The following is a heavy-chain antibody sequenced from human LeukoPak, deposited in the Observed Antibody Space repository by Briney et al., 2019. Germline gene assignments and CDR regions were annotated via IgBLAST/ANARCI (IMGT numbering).Heavy chain of an antibody. V-gene: IGHV4-59*08. CDR2: IHNSGRT. J-gene: IGHJ4*02. CDR1: GGSVSSYY. D-gene: IGHD1-14*01. Sequence: PWETLSLTCSVSGGSVSSYYWSWIRQSPGKGLEWIGYIHNSGRTNYNPSLKSRVTGFVDTSKNQVSLRLSSVTAADTAVYYCARHGTISSESYFDYWGQGALVTVSS. CDR3: ARHGTISSESYFDY.